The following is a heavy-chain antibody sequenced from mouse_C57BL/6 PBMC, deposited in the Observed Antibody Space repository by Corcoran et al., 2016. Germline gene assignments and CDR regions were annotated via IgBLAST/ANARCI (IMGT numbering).Heavy chain of an antibody. CDR3: ARGGYYDYHYYAMDY. CDR1: GYTFTDYY. J-gene: IGHJ4*01. CDR2: INPNNGGT. Sequence: EVQLQQSGPELVKPGASVKISCKASGYTFTDYYMNWVKQSHGKSLEWIGDINPNNGGTSYNQKFKGKATLTVDKSSSTAYMELRSLTSEDSAVYYCARGGYYDYHYYAMDYWGQGTSVTVSS. V-gene: IGHV1-26*01. D-gene: IGHD2-4*01.